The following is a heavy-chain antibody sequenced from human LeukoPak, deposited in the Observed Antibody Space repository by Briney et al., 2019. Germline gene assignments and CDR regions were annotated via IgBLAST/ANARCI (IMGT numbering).Heavy chain of an antibody. V-gene: IGHV3-30-3*01. Sequence: PGRSLRLSCAASGFTFSSYAIHWVRQAPGKGLEWVAVISFDGSSKYYADSVKGRFTISRDNSKNTLFLQMNSLRTEDTAMYYCARDTVRHIVVMTALPDYWGQGTLVTVSS. CDR2: ISFDGSSK. CDR1: GFTFSSYA. D-gene: IGHD2-21*02. CDR3: ARDTVRHIVVMTALPDY. J-gene: IGHJ4*02.